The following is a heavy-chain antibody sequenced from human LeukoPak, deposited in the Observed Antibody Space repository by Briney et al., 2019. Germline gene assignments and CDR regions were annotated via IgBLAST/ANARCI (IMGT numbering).Heavy chain of an antibody. CDR3: ARGFPDLICGGDCSNDAFDI. CDR2: INPNSGGT. Sequence: ASVKVSCKASGYTFTGYYMRWVRQAPGQGLEWMGWINPNSGGTNYAQKFQGRVTMTRDTSISTAYMELSRLRSDDTAVYYCARGFPDLICGGDCSNDAFDIWGQGTMVTVSS. J-gene: IGHJ3*02. D-gene: IGHD2-21*02. V-gene: IGHV1-2*02. CDR1: GYTFTGYY.